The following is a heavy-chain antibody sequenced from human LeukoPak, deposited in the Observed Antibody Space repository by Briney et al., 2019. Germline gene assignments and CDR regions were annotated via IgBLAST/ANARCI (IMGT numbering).Heavy chain of an antibody. CDR2: IFYSGST. J-gene: IGHJ2*01. CDR1: GGSTSSYY. D-gene: IGHD6-19*01. Sequence: SETLSLTCTVSGGSTSSYYWSWIRQPPGKGLEWIGYIFYSGSTNYNPSLKSRVTMSVDTSKNQFSLKLSSVTAADTAVYYCARDNSSGWYKNGWYFDLWGRGTLVTVSS. CDR3: ARDNSSGWYKNGWYFDL. V-gene: IGHV4-59*12.